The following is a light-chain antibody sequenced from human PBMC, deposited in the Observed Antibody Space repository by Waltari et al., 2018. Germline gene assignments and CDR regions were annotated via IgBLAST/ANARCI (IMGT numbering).Light chain of an antibody. CDR3: QQYDNLPIT. V-gene: IGKV1-33*01. CDR2: DAS. Sequence: DIPMTQSPSSLSAHVGDRVTITCQASQDISNYLNWFQQKPGKAPQLLIYDASNLETGVPSRFSGSGSGTDFTFTISSLQPEDIATYYCQQYDNLPITFGQGTRLEIK. CDR1: QDISNY. J-gene: IGKJ5*01.